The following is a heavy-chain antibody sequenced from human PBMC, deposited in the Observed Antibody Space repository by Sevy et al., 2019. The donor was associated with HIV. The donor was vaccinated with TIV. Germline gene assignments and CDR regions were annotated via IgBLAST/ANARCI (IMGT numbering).Heavy chain of an antibody. CDR1: TFTVSNNY. D-gene: IGHD3-3*01. J-gene: IGHJ5*02. V-gene: IGHV3-53*01. CDR2: IYSSGTT. CDR3: ARAQYYDFWSGPWRFDP. Sequence: GGSLRLSCAASTFTVSNNYMSWVRQAPGKGLEWVSIIYSSGTTYYGDSVKGRFPISRENSKNTGNFQMNSLRAEDTAVYYCARAQYYDFWSGPWRFDPWGQGTLVTVSS.